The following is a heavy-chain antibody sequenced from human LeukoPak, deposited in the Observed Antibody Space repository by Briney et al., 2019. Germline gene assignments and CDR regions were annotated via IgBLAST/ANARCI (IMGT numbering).Heavy chain of an antibody. CDR2: IYPGDSDT. CDR1: GYTFTSYW. V-gene: IGHV5-51*01. J-gene: IGHJ4*02. CDR3: ASLDFGDSGSEYFDY. D-gene: IGHD4-17*01. Sequence: GESLKISCKASGYTFTSYWIAWVRQMPGKGLEWMGMIYPGDSDTRYSPSFQGQVTISADKSISSAYLQWSSLKASDTATYYCASLDFGDSGSEYFDYWGQGTLVTVSS.